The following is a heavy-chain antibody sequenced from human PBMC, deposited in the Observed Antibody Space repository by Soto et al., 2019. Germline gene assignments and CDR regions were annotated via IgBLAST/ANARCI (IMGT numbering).Heavy chain of an antibody. J-gene: IGHJ4*02. CDR3: VRQYYDFWTGYPDFDY. CDR2: ISPNSGRP. D-gene: IGHD3-3*01. CDR1: GYTFTKYD. Sequence: QVQLVQSGAEVKRPGASVKVSCKASGYTFTKYDISWVRQAPGQGLEWLGLISPNSGRPSYAQKCEGRVTMTTDTSTTSAFLELRSLRSDYTAVYYCVRQYYDFWTGYPDFDYWGQGTLVTVSS. V-gene: IGHV1-18*04.